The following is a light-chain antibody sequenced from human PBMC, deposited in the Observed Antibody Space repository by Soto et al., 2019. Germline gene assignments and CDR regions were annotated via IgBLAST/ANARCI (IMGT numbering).Light chain of an antibody. J-gene: IGKJ1*01. Sequence: EIVLTQSPGTLSLFPGERATFSCRASPSVSSRYLAWYQQKPGQAPRLLIYGASSRATGTPDRFSGSGSGTDFTLTISRREPEDSAVYYCQQYGSSPRTFGQGTKVEI. CDR1: PSVSSRY. CDR3: QQYGSSPRT. CDR2: GAS. V-gene: IGKV3-20*01.